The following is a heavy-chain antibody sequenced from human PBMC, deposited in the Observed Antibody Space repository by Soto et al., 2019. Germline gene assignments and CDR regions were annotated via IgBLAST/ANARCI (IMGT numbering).Heavy chain of an antibody. CDR3: AKVLDSSGYYYYYYGMDV. D-gene: IGHD3-22*01. CDR1: GFTFSSYA. CDR2: ISGSGGST. J-gene: IGHJ6*02. Sequence: PGGSLRLSCAASGFTFSSYAMSWVRQAPGKGLEWVSAISGSGGSTYYADSVKGRFTTSRDNSKNTLYLQMNSLRAEDTAVYYCAKVLDSSGYYYYYYGMDVWGQGTTVTVSS. V-gene: IGHV3-23*01.